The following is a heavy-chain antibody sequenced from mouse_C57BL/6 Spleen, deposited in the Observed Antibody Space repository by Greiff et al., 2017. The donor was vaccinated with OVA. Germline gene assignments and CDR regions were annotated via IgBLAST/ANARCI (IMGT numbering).Heavy chain of an antibody. V-gene: IGHV1-81*01. CDR3: ARDRDYYAMDY. CDR2: IYPRSGNT. Sequence: LQESGAELARPGASVKLSCKASGYTFTSYGISWVKQRTGQGLEWIGEIYPRSGNTYYNEKFKGKATLTADKSSSTAYMELRSLTSEDSAVYFCARDRDYYAMDYWGQGTSVTVSS. J-gene: IGHJ4*01. D-gene: IGHD3-1*01. CDR1: GYTFTSYG.